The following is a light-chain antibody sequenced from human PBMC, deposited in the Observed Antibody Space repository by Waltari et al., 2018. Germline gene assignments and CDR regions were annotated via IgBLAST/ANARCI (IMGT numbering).Light chain of an antibody. V-gene: IGKV1-33*01. J-gene: IGKJ4*01. CDR2: DAS. CDR3: QQCFHVPT. CDR1: QDISKD. Sequence: DIQMTQSLSSLSASVGDTVTITCQASQDISKDLNWYQQKPGKAPKLLVYDASNLETGVPLRFSGSGSGTYFTFTINSLQPEDIATYYCQQCFHVPTFGGGTKVEI.